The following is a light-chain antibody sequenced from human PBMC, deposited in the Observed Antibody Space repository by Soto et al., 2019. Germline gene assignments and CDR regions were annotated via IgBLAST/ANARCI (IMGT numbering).Light chain of an antibody. CDR3: NSFTSSSTRV. J-gene: IGLJ1*01. CDR2: DVS. V-gene: IGLV2-14*03. CDR1: VSDVGGYNY. Sequence: QSALTQPASVSGSPGQSITISCTGTVSDVGGYNYVSWYQHHPGEAPKLMIYDVSNRPSGVSTRFSGSKSGNTASLTISGLQAEDEADYYCNSFTSSSTRVFGTGTKVTVL.